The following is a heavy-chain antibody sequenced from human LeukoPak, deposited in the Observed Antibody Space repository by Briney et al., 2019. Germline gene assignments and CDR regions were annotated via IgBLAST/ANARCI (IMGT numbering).Heavy chain of an antibody. CDR3: ARLGDAFDI. D-gene: IGHD7-27*01. Sequence: SETLSLTCTVSGGSISSYYWSWIRQPPGKGLEWIGYIYTSGSTNYNPSLKSRVTISVDTSKNQFSLKLSSVTAADTAMYYCARLGDAFDIWGQGTMVTVSS. J-gene: IGHJ3*02. CDR2: IYTSGST. CDR1: GGSISSYY. V-gene: IGHV4-4*09.